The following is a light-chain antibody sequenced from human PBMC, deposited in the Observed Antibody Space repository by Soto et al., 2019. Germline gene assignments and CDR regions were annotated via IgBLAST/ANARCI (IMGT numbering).Light chain of an antibody. CDR3: QKYSSVIT. CDR1: QGISTF. J-gene: IGKJ5*01. CDR2: AAS. Sequence: DLQMTQSPSSLSASVGDRVTITCRASQGISTFLAWSKQKPGKVTKLLISAASTLQSGVPSLFSGSGSGTDFTLTITSLQPEDVATYYCQKYSSVITFGQGTRLE. V-gene: IGKV1-27*01.